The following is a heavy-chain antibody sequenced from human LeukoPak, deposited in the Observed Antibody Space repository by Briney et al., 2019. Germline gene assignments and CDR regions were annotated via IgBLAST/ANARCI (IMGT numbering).Heavy chain of an antibody. CDR1: GYTFTGYY. CDR3: AREGYSSGWLSAFDI. D-gene: IGHD6-19*01. V-gene: IGHV1-2*02. CDR2: INPNSGGT. J-gene: IGHJ3*02. Sequence: ASVKVSCKASGYTFTGYYMHWVRQASGQGLEWMGWINPNSGGTNYAQKSQGRVTMTRDTSISTAYMELSRLRSDDTAVYYCAREGYSSGWLSAFDIWGQGTMVTVSS.